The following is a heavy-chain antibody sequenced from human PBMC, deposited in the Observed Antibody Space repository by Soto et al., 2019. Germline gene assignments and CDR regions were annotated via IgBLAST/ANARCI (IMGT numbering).Heavy chain of an antibody. V-gene: IGHV6-1*01. CDR2: TYYRSKWYN. CDR1: GDSGSSNSAA. CDR3: ARDPMITFGGVIVRPYGSFDP. D-gene: IGHD3-16*02. Sequence: SQTLSLTCAISGDSGSSNSAAWNWVRQSPSRGLEWLGRTYYRSKWYNDYAVSVKSRITINPDTSKNQFSLQLNSVTPEDTAVYYCARDPMITFGGVIVRPYGSFDPSPQGTLVT. J-gene: IGHJ5*02.